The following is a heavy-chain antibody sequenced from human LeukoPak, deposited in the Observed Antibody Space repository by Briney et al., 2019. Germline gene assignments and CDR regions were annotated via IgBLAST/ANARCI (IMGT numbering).Heavy chain of an antibody. D-gene: IGHD1-1*01. J-gene: IGHJ3*02. CDR2: IRSKANSYAT. CDR1: GFTFSGSS. V-gene: IGHV3-73*01. Sequence: PGESLKLSCAASGFTFSGSSMHWVRQASGKGLEWVCRIRSKANSYATAYAASVKGRFTISRDDSKNTAYLQMNSLKTEDTAVYYCAQVSGTTLNAFDIWGQGTMVTVSS. CDR3: AQVSGTTLNAFDI.